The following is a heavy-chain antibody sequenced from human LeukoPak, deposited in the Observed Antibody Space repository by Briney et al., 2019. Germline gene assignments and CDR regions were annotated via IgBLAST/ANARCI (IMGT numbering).Heavy chain of an antibody. CDR1: GGSISSYY. J-gene: IGHJ6*03. CDR2: IYYSGST. V-gene: IGHV4-59*01. CDR3: ARVGSSWRDKIVVVPAAAYYYYVDV. Sequence: SETLSLTCTVSGGSISSYYWSWIRQPPGKGLEWIGYIYYSGSTNYNPSLKSRVTISVDTSKNQFSLKLSSVTAADTAVYYCARVGSSWRDKIVVVPAAAYYYYVDVWGKGTTVTVSS. D-gene: IGHD2-2*01.